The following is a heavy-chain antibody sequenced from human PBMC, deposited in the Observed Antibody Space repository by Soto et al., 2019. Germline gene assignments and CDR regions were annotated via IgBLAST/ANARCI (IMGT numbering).Heavy chain of an antibody. CDR2: ISYDGSNK. CDR1: GFTFSSYG. Sequence: QVQLVESGGGVVQPGRSLRLSCAASGFTFSSYGMHWVRQAPGKGLEWVAVISYDGSNKYYADSVKGRFTISRDNSKNTLYLQMNSLRAEDTAVYYCAKDDKYLRNWGQGTLVTVSS. D-gene: IGHD3-9*01. V-gene: IGHV3-30*18. CDR3: AKDDKYLRN. J-gene: IGHJ4*02.